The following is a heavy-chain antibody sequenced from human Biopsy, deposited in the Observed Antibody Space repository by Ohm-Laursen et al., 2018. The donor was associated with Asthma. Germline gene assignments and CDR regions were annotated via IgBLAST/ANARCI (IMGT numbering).Heavy chain of an antibody. V-gene: IGHV1-69*13. J-gene: IGHJ6*02. Sequence: SVKVSCKPSGDTFRTSAFSWVRQAPGQGLEWLGGIMTVFGTTNYAQKFQGRVTITADESTSTAYMEVTSLRSEDTAIYYCARCQVGYSSGWSLLLKKIYYSGMDVWGQGTAVTVSS. CDR1: GDTFRTSA. CDR2: IMTVFGTT. CDR3: ARCQVGYSSGWSLLLKKIYYSGMDV. D-gene: IGHD6-19*01.